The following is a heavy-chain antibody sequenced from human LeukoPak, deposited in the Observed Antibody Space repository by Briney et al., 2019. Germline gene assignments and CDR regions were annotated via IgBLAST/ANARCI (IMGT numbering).Heavy chain of an antibody. V-gene: IGHV4-34*01. J-gene: IGHJ3*02. Sequence: SETLSLTCAVYGGSFSGYYWSWIRQPPGKGLEWIGEINHSGSTNYNPSLKSRVTISVDTSKNQFSLKLSSVTAADTAVYYCARDRGSYYSRNDAFDIWGQGTMVTVSS. D-gene: IGHD1-26*01. CDR1: GGSFSGYY. CDR3: ARDRGSYYSRNDAFDI. CDR2: INHSGST.